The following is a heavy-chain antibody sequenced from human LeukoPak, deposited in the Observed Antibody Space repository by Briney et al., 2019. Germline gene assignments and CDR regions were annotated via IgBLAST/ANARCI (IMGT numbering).Heavy chain of an antibody. CDR3: ARDLAVAGTSYFDY. Sequence: GASVKVSCKASGYTFTSYYMHWVRQAPGQGLEWMGIINPSGGSTSYAQKFQGRVTMTRDTSISTAYMELSRLRSDDTAVYYCARDLAVAGTSYFDYWGQGTLVTVSS. D-gene: IGHD6-19*01. CDR2: INPSGGST. V-gene: IGHV1-46*01. CDR1: GYTFTSYY. J-gene: IGHJ4*02.